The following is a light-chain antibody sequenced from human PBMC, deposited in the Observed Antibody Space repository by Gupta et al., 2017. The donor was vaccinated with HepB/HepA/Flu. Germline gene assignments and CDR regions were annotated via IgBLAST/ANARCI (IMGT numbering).Light chain of an antibody. J-gene: IGKJ2*01. CDR3: QQYGS. Sequence: EIVLTQSPGTLSLSPGERATLSCRASQSVSSSYLAWYQQKPGQAPRLLIYGASSRATGIPDRFSGSGSGTDFTLTISRLEPEDFAVYYGQQYGSFGQGTKLEIK. V-gene: IGKV3-20*01. CDR2: GAS. CDR1: QSVSSSY.